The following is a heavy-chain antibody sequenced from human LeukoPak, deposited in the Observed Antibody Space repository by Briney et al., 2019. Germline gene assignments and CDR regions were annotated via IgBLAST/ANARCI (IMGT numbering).Heavy chain of an antibody. D-gene: IGHD3-10*01. CDR3: ARGGSGSYFDY. J-gene: IGHJ4*02. CDR2: ISPFNGKT. Sequence: ASVKVSCTASGYTFINQAISWVRQAPGQGLEWMGWISPFNGKTDHAQTFQGRLTMTTDASTSTAHMELRSLRSADTAIYYCARGGSGSYFDYWGQGTLVAVSS. V-gene: IGHV1-18*01. CDR1: GYTFINQA.